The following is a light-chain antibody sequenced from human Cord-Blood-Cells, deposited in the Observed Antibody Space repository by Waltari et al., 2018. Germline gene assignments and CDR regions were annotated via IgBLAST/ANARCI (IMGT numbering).Light chain of an antibody. Sequence: QSVLTQPPSASGIPGQRVTISCSGSRPNIRSNYVYWYQQLPGTAPKLLIYRNNQRPSGVPDRFSGSKSGTSASLAISGLRSEDEADYYCAAWDDSLSGLVVFGGGTKLTVL. CDR3: AAWDDSLSGLVV. CDR1: RPNIRSNY. CDR2: RNN. J-gene: IGLJ2*01. V-gene: IGLV1-47*01.